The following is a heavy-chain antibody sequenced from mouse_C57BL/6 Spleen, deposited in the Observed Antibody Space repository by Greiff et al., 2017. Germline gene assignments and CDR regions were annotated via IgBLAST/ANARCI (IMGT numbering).Heavy chain of an antibody. D-gene: IGHD1-1*01. CDR1: GYSITSGYY. Sequence: EVKLVESGPGLVQPSQSLSLTCSVTGYSITSGYYWNWIRQFPGNKLEWMGYISYDGSNNYNPSLKNRISITRDTSKNQFFLKLNSVTTEDTATYYCAREGFTTVVATQDVWGTGTTVTVSS. J-gene: IGHJ1*03. CDR3: AREGFTTVVATQDV. V-gene: IGHV3-6*01. CDR2: ISYDGSN.